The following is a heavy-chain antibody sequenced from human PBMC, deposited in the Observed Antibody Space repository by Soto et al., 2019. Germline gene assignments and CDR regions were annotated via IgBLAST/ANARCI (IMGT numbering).Heavy chain of an antibody. D-gene: IGHD2-15*01. V-gene: IGHV3-23*01. CDR3: ARGRGSSDSWHAPWFDA. J-gene: IGHJ5*02. CDR1: DFTFSDYA. CDR2: ISESGGRT. Sequence: EVQLLESGGGLVQPGGSLRLSCAGSDFTFSDYAMNWIRQVPGKGLEWVSVISESGGRTYYADSVKGRFTISRDNSKNTLYLQLHSRRVEDTALYYCARGRGSSDSWHAPWFDAWGQGTLVTVSS.